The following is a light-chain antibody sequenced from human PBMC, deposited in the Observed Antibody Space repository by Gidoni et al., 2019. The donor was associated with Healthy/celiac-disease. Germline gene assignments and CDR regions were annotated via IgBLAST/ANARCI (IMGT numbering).Light chain of an antibody. V-gene: IGKV1-39*01. J-gene: IGKJ4*01. CDR2: AAS. Sequence: DIQMTQSPSSLSASVGDRVTITCRASQSISSYLNWYQQKPGKAPKLLIYAASSLQSGVPSRFSGSGSGTDFTLTISSLQPEDFATYYCQQSYSTLPATFXGXTKVEIK. CDR3: QQSYSTLPAT. CDR1: QSISSY.